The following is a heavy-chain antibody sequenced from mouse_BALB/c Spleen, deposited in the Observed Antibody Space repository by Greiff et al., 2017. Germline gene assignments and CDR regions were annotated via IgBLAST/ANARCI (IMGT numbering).Heavy chain of an antibody. V-gene: IGHV1-7*01. CDR3: AIRELGLRRAWFAY. CDR2: INPSTGYT. J-gene: IGHJ3*01. D-gene: IGHD3-2*01. Sequence: VQLQQSGAELAKPGASVKMSCKASGYTFTSYWMHWVKQRPGQGLEWIGYINPSTGYTEYNQKFKDKATLTADKSSSTAYMQLRSLTSEDSAVYYCAIRELGLRRAWFAYWGQGTLVTVSA. CDR1: GYTFTSYW.